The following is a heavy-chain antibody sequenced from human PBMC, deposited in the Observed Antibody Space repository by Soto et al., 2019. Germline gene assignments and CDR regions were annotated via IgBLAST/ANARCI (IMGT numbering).Heavy chain of an antibody. D-gene: IGHD1-1*01. Sequence: QLRLQESGPGLVKPSETLSLTCSISGGSITASVWWTWVRLTPEKGLQWIGEVFHTGSVNYNPSLQSSLTISFYKNMGQLTLRLTSVTAADTAVYYCARKAWTRLDYWGQGALVTVPS. J-gene: IGHJ4*02. V-gene: IGHV4-4*02. CDR3: ARKAWTRLDY. CDR2: VFHTGSV. CDR1: GGSITASVW.